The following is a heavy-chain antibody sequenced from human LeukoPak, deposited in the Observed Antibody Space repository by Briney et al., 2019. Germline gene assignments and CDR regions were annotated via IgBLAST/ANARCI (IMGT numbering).Heavy chain of an antibody. CDR2: ISGGST. CDR1: GFTVSSNE. D-gene: IGHD2-2*01. Sequence: PGGSLRLSCAASGFTVSSNEMSWVRQAPGKGLEWVSSISGGSTYYADSRKGRLTISRDNSKNTLYLQMNSLRSDDTAVYYCARARCSSTSCLALLGYWGQGTLVTVSS. J-gene: IGHJ4*02. V-gene: IGHV3-38-3*01. CDR3: ARARCSSTSCLALLGY.